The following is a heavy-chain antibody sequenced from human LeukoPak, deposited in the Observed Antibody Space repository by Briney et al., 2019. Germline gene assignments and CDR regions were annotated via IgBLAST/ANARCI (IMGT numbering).Heavy chain of an antibody. D-gene: IGHD3-9*01. CDR2: ISAYNGNT. J-gene: IGHJ4*02. CDR1: GYTFTSYG. Sequence: ASVKVSCKASGYTFTSYGISWVRQAPGQGLEWMGWISAYNGNTNYAQKLQGRVTMTTDTSTSTAYMELRSLRSDDTAVYYCARDDYDILTGYSPFDYWGQGTLVTVSS. CDR3: ARDDYDILTGYSPFDY. V-gene: IGHV1-18*01.